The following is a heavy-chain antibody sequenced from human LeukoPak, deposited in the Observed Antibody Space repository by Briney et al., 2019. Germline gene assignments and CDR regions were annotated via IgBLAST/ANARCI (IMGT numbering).Heavy chain of an antibody. CDR1: GDTFSSYG. CDR2: ISAYNGNT. V-gene: IGHV1-18*01. Sequence: ASVKVSCKASGDTFSSYGISWVRQAPGQGLEWMGWISAYNGNTNYAQKLQGRVTVTTDTSTSIAYMELRSLRSDDTAVYYCARDAYYRTDSSGYYYADYWGQGTLVTVSS. J-gene: IGHJ4*02. CDR3: ARDAYYRTDSSGYYYADY. D-gene: IGHD3-22*01.